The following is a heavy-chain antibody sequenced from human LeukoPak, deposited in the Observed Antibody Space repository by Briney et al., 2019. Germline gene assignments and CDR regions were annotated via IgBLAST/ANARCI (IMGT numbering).Heavy chain of an antibody. D-gene: IGHD5-24*01. CDR1: GGSISSSSYY. Sequence: SETLSLTCTVSGGSISSSSYYWGWIRQSPGKGLEWIVSMYYRGSTYYNPSLKSRVTLSVDTPKNQFSLKLSSVTAAGTAVYYCARHGRDGYNYGPVVYYWGQGTLVTVSS. J-gene: IGHJ4*02. CDR2: MYYRGST. V-gene: IGHV4-39*01. CDR3: ARHGRDGYNYGPVVYY.